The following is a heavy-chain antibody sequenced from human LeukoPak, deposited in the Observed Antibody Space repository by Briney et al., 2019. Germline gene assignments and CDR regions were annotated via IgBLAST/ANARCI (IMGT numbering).Heavy chain of an antibody. D-gene: IGHD2-15*01. J-gene: IGHJ5*02. V-gene: IGHV4-59*12. CDR3: ARAVIVVAAVTQRNWFDP. CDR1: GGSISSYY. Sequence: SETLSLTCTVSGGSISSYYWSWIRQPPGKGLEWIGYIYYSGSTNYNPSLKSRVTISVDTSKNQFSLKLSSVTAADTAIYYCARAVIVVAAVTQRNWFDPWGQGTLVTVSS. CDR2: IYYSGST.